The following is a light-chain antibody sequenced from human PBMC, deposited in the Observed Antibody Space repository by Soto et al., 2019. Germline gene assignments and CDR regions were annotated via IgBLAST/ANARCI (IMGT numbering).Light chain of an antibody. CDR1: QTINNF. CDR2: GAS. Sequence: DIQMTQSPSSLFASVGDRVTVTCRASQTINNFLNWYQQKPGKAPKLLIYGASSLQSGVPSRFSGGGSGTTFTLTIISVQPEDFGIYYCQQSHSSPRTFGQGTTV. J-gene: IGKJ1*01. V-gene: IGKV1-39*01. CDR3: QQSHSSPRT.